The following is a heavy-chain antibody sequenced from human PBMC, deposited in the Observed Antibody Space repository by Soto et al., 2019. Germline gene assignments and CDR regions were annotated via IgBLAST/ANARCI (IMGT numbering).Heavy chain of an antibody. CDR3: SRDQTRYGSGPPDY. V-gene: IGHV3-48*01. J-gene: IGHJ4*02. Sequence: GGSLRLSCAASGFTFSSYSMNWVRQAPGKGLEWVSYISSSSSTIYYADSVKGRFTISRDNAKNSLYLQMNSLRAEDTAVYYCSRDQTRYGSGPPDYWGQGPLVTVSS. D-gene: IGHD3-10*01. CDR1: GFTFSSYS. CDR2: ISSSSSTI.